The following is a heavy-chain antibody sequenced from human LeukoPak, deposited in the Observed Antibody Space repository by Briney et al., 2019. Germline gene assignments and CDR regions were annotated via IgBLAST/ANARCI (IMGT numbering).Heavy chain of an antibody. V-gene: IGHV1-2*02. J-gene: IGHJ4*02. CDR3: ARDNFWSGYYIDY. D-gene: IGHD3-3*01. Sequence: ASVKVSCKASGYTFTGYYMLWVRQAPGQGLEWMGWINLQNGDTNYAQDFQGRVTMTRDTSISTAYMELSRLRSDDTAVYYCARDNFWSGYYIDYWGPGSLVTVSS. CDR2: INLQNGDT. CDR1: GYTFTGYY.